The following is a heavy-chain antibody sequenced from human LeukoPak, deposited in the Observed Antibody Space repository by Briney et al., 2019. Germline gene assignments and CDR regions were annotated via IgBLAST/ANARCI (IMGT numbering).Heavy chain of an antibody. D-gene: IGHD2-8*01. Sequence: PSETLSLTCAVSGGSITSSEYSWGWIRQPPGKELELIGIISYSGSTDYNPSLKSRVTISTDTSTNQFSLKLTSVTAADTAVYYCAGLGVMVLVYQFEYWGRGTPVTVSS. CDR2: ISYSGST. CDR3: AGLGVMVLVYQFEY. CDR1: GGSITSSEYS. J-gene: IGHJ4*02. V-gene: IGHV4-39*07.